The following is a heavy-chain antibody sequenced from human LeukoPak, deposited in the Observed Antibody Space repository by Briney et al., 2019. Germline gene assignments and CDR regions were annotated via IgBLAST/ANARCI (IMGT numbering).Heavy chain of an antibody. CDR3: ARDPSTSQIINWFDP. D-gene: IGHD3-10*01. J-gene: IGHJ5*02. CDR2: IYYSGST. CDR1: GGSISSSSYY. Sequence: SETLSLTCTVSGGSISSSSYYWGWIRQPPGKGLEWIGSIYYSGSTYYNPSLKSRVTISVDTSKNQFSLNLNSVTAADTAVYYCARDPSTSQIINWFDPWGQGTLVTVSS. V-gene: IGHV4-39*02.